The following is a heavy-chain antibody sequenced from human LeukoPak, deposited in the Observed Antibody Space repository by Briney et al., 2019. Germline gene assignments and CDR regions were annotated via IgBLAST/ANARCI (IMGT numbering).Heavy chain of an antibody. CDR2: IKQDGSEK. J-gene: IGHJ6*02. V-gene: IGHV3-7*01. Sequence: GGSLRLSCAASGFTLSSYWMSWVRQAPGKGLEWVANIKQDGSEKYYVDSVKGRFTISRDNAKNSLYLQMNSLRAEDTAVYYCARDPYSSGWPSYYYYGMDVWGQGTTVTVSS. CDR1: GFTLSSYW. D-gene: IGHD6-19*01. CDR3: ARDPYSSGWPSYYYYGMDV.